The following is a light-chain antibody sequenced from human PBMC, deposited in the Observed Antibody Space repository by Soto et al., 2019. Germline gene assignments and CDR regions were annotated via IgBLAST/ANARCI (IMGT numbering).Light chain of an antibody. CDR3: QQYASSPRT. CDR1: QSVDSSY. V-gene: IGKV3-20*01. J-gene: IGKJ1*01. CDR2: GAS. Sequence: EIVLTQSPSTLSLSPGERATLSCRASQSVDSSYLAWYQQKPGQAPRLLIYGASSRATGIADRFSGSGSGTDFTLTISRLEPEDFAVYYCQQYASSPRTFGQGTKVDIK.